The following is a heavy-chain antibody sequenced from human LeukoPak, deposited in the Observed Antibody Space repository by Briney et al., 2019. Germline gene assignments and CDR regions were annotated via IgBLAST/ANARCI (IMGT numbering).Heavy chain of an antibody. CDR3: AGGASGYYYVDY. D-gene: IGHD3-22*01. CDR1: GFTVSSNY. J-gene: IGHJ4*02. CDR2: IYNGGST. Sequence: PGGSLRLSCAASGFTVSSNYMSWVRQAPGKGLEWVSVIYNGGSTYYADAVKVRFTVSRDNYKNMSYLQMNSLRVEDTAVYYCAGGASGYYYVDYWGQGTLVTVSS. V-gene: IGHV3-53*01.